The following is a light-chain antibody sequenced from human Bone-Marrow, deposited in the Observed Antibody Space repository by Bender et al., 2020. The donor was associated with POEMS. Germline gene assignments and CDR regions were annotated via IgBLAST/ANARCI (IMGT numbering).Light chain of an antibody. V-gene: IGLV2-14*02. J-gene: IGLJ2*01. CDR2: DVS. CDR3: NSYTRSSTKV. Sequence: QSALTQPASVSGSPGQSITISCTGSSSDVGSYSLVSWYQQHPGKAPKLIIYDVSDRPLGLSNRFSGSKSGNTASLTISGLQADDEADYYCNSYTRSSTKVFGGGTKVTVL. CDR1: SSDVGSYSL.